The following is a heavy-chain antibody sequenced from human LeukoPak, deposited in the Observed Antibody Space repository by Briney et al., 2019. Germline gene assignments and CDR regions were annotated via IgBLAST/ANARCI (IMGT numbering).Heavy chain of an antibody. CDR3: TRHEYSGSYYGLSWFDP. D-gene: IGHD1-26*01. V-gene: IGHV4-39*01. Sequence: SETLSLTCTVSGGSISSSGYYWGWIRQPPGKGLEWIASIYYSGSTYYNPSLKGRVTISVDTSKNQLSLKLSSLTAADTAVYYCTRHEYSGSYYGLSWFDPWGQGTLVTVTS. CDR1: GGSISSSGYY. J-gene: IGHJ5*02. CDR2: IYYSGST.